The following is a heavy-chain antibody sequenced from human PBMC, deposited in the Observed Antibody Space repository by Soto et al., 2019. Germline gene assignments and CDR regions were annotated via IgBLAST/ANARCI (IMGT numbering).Heavy chain of an antibody. Sequence: EVQLVDSGGGLVQPGGSLRLSCAASGFSVSTNFMAWVRQAPGKGLEWVSVIYSGGSAYYADSVRGRFTISRDSSKNTLYLQMNSLRAEDPAVYYCSTAPGFFDYWGQGTLVTVSS. J-gene: IGHJ4*02. CDR1: GFSVSTNF. V-gene: IGHV3-66*01. D-gene: IGHD4-17*01. CDR2: IYSGGSA. CDR3: STAPGFFDY.